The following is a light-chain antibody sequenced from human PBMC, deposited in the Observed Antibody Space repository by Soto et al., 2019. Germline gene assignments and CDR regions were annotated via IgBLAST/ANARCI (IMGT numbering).Light chain of an antibody. V-gene: IGKV1-5*01. J-gene: IGKJ5*01. CDR3: HQYHSYSSRP. Sequence: DIQMTQSPSTLSASVGDRFTITCLASQTINSWLAWYQQKPVTAPKVLIFDASSLTTGVPSIFSGSGSGTESTLTIRNLQPDAFATYSCHQYHSYSSRPFGQGTRVDIK. CDR1: QTINSW. CDR2: DAS.